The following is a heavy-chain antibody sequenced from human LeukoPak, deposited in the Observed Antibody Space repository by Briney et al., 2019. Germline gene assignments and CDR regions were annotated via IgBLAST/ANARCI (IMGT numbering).Heavy chain of an antibody. CDR2: ISQSGNT. CDR1: SPSFSGYF. Sequence: PSETLSLTCSVYSPSFSGYFWNWIRQTPEKGLEWIGEISQSGNTIYNPSLKSRVTISADMSKNSFSLKLTSVAAADTAVYYCTRGRAQVDWGQGIRVIVSS. V-gene: IGHV4-34*01. J-gene: IGHJ4*02. CDR3: TRGRAQVD. D-gene: IGHD2-15*01.